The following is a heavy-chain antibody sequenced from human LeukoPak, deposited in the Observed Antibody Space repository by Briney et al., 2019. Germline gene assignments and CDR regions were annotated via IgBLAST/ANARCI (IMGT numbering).Heavy chain of an antibody. J-gene: IGHJ4*02. CDR2: IYSDGSNT. CDR1: GFTFSSYW. Sequence: PGGPLRLSCAASGFTFSSYWMHWVRQAPGKGLVWVSRIYSDGSNTIYADSVKGRFTISRDNAKNTLYLQMNSLRAEDTAVYYCARDNRQQPGKYWGQGTLVTVSS. D-gene: IGHD6-13*01. CDR3: ARDNRQQPGKY. V-gene: IGHV3-74*01.